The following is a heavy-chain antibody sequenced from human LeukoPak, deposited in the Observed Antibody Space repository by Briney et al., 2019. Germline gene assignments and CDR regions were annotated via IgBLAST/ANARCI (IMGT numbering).Heavy chain of an antibody. V-gene: IGHV3-23*01. CDR3: AKHSQGYQLLSNYFDY. Sequence: GGSLRLSCAASGFTFSNYAMSWVRQAPGKGLEWVSSIYFSGGNTYSADSVKGRFTISRDNSKNTLYLQMNSLRAEDTAVYYCAKHSQGYQLLSNYFDYWGQGTLVTVSS. D-gene: IGHD2-2*01. J-gene: IGHJ4*02. CDR1: GFTFSNYA. CDR2: IYFSGGNT.